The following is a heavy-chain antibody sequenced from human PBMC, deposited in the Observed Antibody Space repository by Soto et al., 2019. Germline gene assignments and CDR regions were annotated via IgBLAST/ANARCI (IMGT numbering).Heavy chain of an antibody. CDR2: IKSDGSIT. CDR3: ARSPYGGNWFDP. CDR1: GFTFSSYW. V-gene: IGHV3-74*01. D-gene: IGHD3-10*01. J-gene: IGHJ5*02. Sequence: EVQLVESGGGLVQPGGSLRLSCAASGFTFSSYWMHWVRQGPGKGLVWVSRIKSDGSITNYAHSVTGRFTISRDNAKNPLYLQMNSPRVEDTAAYYCARSPYGGNWFDPWGQGTLVTVSS.